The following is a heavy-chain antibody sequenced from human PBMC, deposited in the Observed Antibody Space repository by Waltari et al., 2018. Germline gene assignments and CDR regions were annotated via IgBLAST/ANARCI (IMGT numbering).Heavy chain of an antibody. CDR1: GGSISSRNW. CDR3: AGAEEGIAAAFDY. CDR2: IYHSGST. J-gene: IGHJ4*02. V-gene: IGHV4-4*02. Sequence: QVQLQESGPGLVKPSGTLSLTCAVSGGSISSRNWWSWVRQPPGRGLEWIGEIYHSGSTNYNPALKSRVTISVDKSKNQFSLKLSSVTAADTAVYYCAGAEEGIAAAFDYWGQGTLVTVSS. D-gene: IGHD6-13*01.